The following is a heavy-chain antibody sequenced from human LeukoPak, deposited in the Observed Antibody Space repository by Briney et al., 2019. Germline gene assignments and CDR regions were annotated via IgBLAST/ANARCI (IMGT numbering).Heavy chain of an antibody. Sequence: QTGGSLRLSCAASGFTFSSYAMHWVRQAPGKGLEWVAVISYDGSNKYYADSVKGRFTISRDNSKSTLYLQMNSLRAEDTAVYYCARDIQAYSYGIYGMDVWGQGTTVTVSS. CDR2: ISYDGSNK. CDR1: GFTFSSYA. V-gene: IGHV3-30-3*01. J-gene: IGHJ6*02. CDR3: ARDIQAYSYGIYGMDV. D-gene: IGHD5-18*01.